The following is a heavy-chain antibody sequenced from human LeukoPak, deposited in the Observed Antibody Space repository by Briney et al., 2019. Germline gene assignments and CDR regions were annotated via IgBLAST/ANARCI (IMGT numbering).Heavy chain of an antibody. CDR2: INHSGST. V-gene: IGHV4-34*01. D-gene: IGHD3-22*01. CDR3: ASYYYDSSGRSGLFDY. Sequence: SETLSLTCAVYGVSFSGYYWSWIRQPPGKGLEWIGEINHSGSTNYNPSLKSRVTISVDTSKNQFSLKLSSVTAADTAVYYCASYYYDSSGRSGLFDYWGQGTLVTVSS. J-gene: IGHJ4*02. CDR1: GVSFSGYY.